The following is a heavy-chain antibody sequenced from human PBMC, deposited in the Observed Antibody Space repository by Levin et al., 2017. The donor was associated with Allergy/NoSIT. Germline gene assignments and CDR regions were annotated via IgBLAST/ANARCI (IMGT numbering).Heavy chain of an antibody. D-gene: IGHD1-7*01. J-gene: IGHJ5*02. Sequence: GESLKISCSASGFVLRSYGMSWVRQAPGKGLEWVSFISLTGGTTYYADAVKGRFTISRENSKNAVYLHMDSLRGEDTALYYCVRDMRAVWTGTPNFFDPWGQGTRVIVSA. CDR3: VRDMRAVWTGTPNFFDP. CDR2: ISLTGGTT. V-gene: IGHV3-23*01. CDR1: GFVLRSYG.